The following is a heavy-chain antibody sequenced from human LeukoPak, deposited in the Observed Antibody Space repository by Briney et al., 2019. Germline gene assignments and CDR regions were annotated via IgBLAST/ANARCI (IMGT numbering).Heavy chain of an antibody. J-gene: IGHJ6*04. D-gene: IGHD3-10*01. CDR1: GFTFRNYG. CDR2: IWYDGSNK. Sequence: GRSLRLSCAASGFTFRNYGMHWVRQAPGKGLEWVAIIWYDGSNKYYADSVKGRFTISRDNSKNTLYLQMNSLRAEDTAVYYCAGQRITMVRGVLVRQNYYYYGMDVWGKGTTVTVSS. CDR3: AGQRITMVRGVLVRQNYYYYGMDV. V-gene: IGHV3-33*01.